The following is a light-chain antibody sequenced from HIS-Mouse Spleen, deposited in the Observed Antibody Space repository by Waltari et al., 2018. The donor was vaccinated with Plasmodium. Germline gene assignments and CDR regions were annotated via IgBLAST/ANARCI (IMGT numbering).Light chain of an antibody. CDR3: QQYDNLPYT. V-gene: IGKV1-33*01. J-gene: IGKJ2*01. CDR2: DAS. Sequence: IQMHQSPSSLSASVGDRVTLTCQASQDISNYLNWYQQKPGKAPKLLIYDASNLETGVPSRFSGSGSGTDFTFTISSLQPEDIATYYCQQYDNLPYTFGQGTKLEIK. CDR1: QDISNY.